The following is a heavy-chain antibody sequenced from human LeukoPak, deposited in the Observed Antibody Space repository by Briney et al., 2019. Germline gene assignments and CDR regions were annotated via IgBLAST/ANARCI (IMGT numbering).Heavy chain of an antibody. V-gene: IGHV4-30-4*01. Sequence: SETLSLTCTVSGGSISSGDYYWSWIRQPPGKGLEWIGYIYYSGSTYYNPSLKSRVTISVDTSENQFSLRLSSVTAADTAVYYCARPTSYDYVWGSYRLDYWGQGTLVTVSS. CDR3: ARPTSYDYVWGSYRLDY. D-gene: IGHD3-16*02. J-gene: IGHJ4*02. CDR1: GGSISSGDYY. CDR2: IYYSGST.